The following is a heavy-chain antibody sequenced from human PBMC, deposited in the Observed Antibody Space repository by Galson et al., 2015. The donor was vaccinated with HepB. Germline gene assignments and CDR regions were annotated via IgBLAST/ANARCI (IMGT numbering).Heavy chain of an antibody. J-gene: IGHJ4*02. CDR3: AKDDYGELTFDY. Sequence: SLRLSCAAYGFTFSSYAMNWVRQAPGKRLEWVSAISGSGGSTYYADSVKGRFTISRDNSKNTLYLQMNSLRAEDTAVYYCAKDDYGELTFDYWGQGTLVTLSS. V-gene: IGHV3-23*01. CDR2: ISGSGGST. D-gene: IGHD4-17*01. CDR1: GFTFSSYA.